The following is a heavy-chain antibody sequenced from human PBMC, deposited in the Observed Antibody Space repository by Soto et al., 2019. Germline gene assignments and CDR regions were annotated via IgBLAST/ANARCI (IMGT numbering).Heavy chain of an antibody. CDR3: AKSGGSFSASLGNFHY. V-gene: IGHV1-2*02. D-gene: IGHD3-10*01. Sequence: ASVKVSCKASGFTFTGHYIHWVRQAPGQGLEWMGWINPNSGGTSYAQKFQGRVTMTRDTSITTAYMELSRLSSDDTAVYYCAKSGGSFSASLGNFHYCDRGTLAPVSS. CDR1: GFTFTGHY. CDR2: INPNSGGT. J-gene: IGHJ4*02.